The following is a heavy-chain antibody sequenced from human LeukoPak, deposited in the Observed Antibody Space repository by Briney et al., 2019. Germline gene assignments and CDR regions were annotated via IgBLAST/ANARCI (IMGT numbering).Heavy chain of an antibody. D-gene: IGHD6-19*01. Sequence: SETLSLTCAVCGGSFSGYYWSWIRQPPGKGLEWIGEINHSGSTNYNPSLKSRVTISVDTSKNQFSLKLSSVTAADTAVYYCARRGYSSGWSFDYWGQGTLVTVSS. CDR1: GGSFSGYY. CDR2: INHSGST. J-gene: IGHJ4*02. CDR3: ARRGYSSGWSFDY. V-gene: IGHV4-34*01.